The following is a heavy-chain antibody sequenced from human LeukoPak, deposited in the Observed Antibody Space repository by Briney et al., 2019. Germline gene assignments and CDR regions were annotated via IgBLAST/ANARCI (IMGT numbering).Heavy chain of an antibody. J-gene: IGHJ6*02. Sequence: GGSLSLSCAASGFPFSDYNMICVPHAPGKGREWVSYITKCGKTIHHADSVKGRFTITRDNAKKTLYLQMNSQRAEDTAVYYCARSIGLTGGGVDVWGQGSTLTVSS. CDR3: ARSIGLTGGGVDV. D-gene: IGHD3-9*01. CDR1: GFPFSDYN. CDR2: ITKCGKTI. V-gene: IGHV3-11*01.